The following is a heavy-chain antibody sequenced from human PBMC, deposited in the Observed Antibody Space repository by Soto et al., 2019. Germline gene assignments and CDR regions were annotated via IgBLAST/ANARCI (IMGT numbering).Heavy chain of an antibody. V-gene: IGHV3-23*01. CDR2: ISGSGGRT. CDR1: GFPFSSYA. D-gene: IGHD3-16*01. Sequence: GGSLRLSCVASGFPFSSYAMSWVRQTPGRGLEWVSGISGSGGRTYYADSVKGRFTIPRDNSNNTLSLQMHILRVEDTAVYFCAKGGYYSLFDIWGQGTMVTVSS. J-gene: IGHJ3*02. CDR3: AKGGYYSLFDI.